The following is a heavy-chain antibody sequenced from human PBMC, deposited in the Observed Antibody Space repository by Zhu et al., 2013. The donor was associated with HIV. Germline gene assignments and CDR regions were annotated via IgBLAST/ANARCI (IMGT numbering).Heavy chain of an antibody. CDR1: GFTFSSYG. CDR3: AKAGHYYGSGSYYNQPPDY. V-gene: IGHV3-30*18. Sequence: VQLVESGGGVVQPGRSLRLSCAASGFTFSSYGMHWVRQAPGKGLEWVAVISYDGSNKYYADSVKGRFTISRDNSKNTLYLQMNSLRAEDTAVYYCAKAGHYYGSGSYYNQPPDYWGQGTLVTVSS. J-gene: IGHJ4*02. CDR2: ISYDGSNK. D-gene: IGHD3-10*01.